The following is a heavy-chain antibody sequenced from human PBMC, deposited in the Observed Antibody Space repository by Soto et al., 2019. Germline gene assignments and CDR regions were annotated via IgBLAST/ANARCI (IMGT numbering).Heavy chain of an antibody. V-gene: IGHV4-4*02. CDR1: SGSISSSNW. D-gene: IGHD3-3*02. CDR2: IYHSGST. J-gene: IGHJ3*02. CDR3: ARVKVGTHFSERRDAFDI. Sequence: QVQLQESGPGLVKPSGTLSLTCAVSSGSISSSNWWSWVRQPPGKGLEWIGEIYHSGSTNYNPSLKSRVTISVDKSKNQFSLKLSSVTAADTAVYYCARVKVGTHFSERRDAFDIWGQGTMVTVSS.